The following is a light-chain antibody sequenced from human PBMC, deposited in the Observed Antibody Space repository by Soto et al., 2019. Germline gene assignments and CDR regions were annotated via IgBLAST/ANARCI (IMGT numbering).Light chain of an antibody. V-gene: IGLV2-14*01. CDR1: SSDVGGYDY. CDR2: EVT. CDR3: SSHTSGDTRV. Sequence: QSALTQPASVSGSPGQSIAISCTGTSSDVGGYDYVSWYQQHPDKAPKLIIYEVTKRPSGVSNRFSGSKPGNTASLTISGLQPDDEADYYCSSHTSGDTRVFGSGTKLTVL. J-gene: IGLJ1*01.